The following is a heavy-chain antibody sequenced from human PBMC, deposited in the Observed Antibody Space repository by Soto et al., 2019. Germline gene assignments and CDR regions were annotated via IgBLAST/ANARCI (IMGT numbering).Heavy chain of an antibody. Sequence: SETLSLTCTVSGGSIGSSSYYWCWIRQPPGKGLEWIGSIYYSGSTYYNPSLKSRVTISVDTSKNQFSLKLSSVTAADTAVYYCATKKILRYYYYMDVWGKGTTVTVSS. CDR1: GGSIGSSSYY. V-gene: IGHV4-39*01. CDR2: IYYSGST. CDR3: ATKKILRYYYYMDV. J-gene: IGHJ6*03.